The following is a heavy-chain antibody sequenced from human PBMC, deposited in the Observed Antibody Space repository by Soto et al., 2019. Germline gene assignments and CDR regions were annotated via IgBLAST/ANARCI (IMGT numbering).Heavy chain of an antibody. J-gene: IGHJ4*02. CDR3: AREYISSWFDY. CDR1: GYTFTGYY. Sequence: GASVKVSCKGSGYTFTGYYMHWVRQAPGQGLEWMAWINAGNGNTKYSQKFQGRVTITRDTSASTAYMELSRLTFDDTAVYYCAREYISSWFDYWGQGTLVTVSS. V-gene: IGHV1-3*01. CDR2: INAGNGNT. D-gene: IGHD6-13*01.